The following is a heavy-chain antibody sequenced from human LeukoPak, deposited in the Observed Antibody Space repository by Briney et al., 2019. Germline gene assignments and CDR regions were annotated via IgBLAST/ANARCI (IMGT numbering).Heavy chain of an antibody. CDR2: ISGSGGST. CDR3: AKDGRDTAMVTASDY. Sequence: GGSLRLSCAAPGFTFSSYAMSWVRQAPGKGLEWVSAISGSGGSTYYADSVKGRFTISRDNSKNTLYLQMNSLRAEDTAVYYCAKDGRDTAMVTASDYWGQGTLVTVSS. J-gene: IGHJ4*02. V-gene: IGHV3-23*01. D-gene: IGHD5-18*01. CDR1: GFTFSSYA.